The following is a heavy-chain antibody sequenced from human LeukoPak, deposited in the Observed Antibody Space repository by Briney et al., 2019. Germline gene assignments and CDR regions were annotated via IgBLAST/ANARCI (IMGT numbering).Heavy chain of an antibody. J-gene: IGHJ3*02. D-gene: IGHD5-18*01. CDR1: GYTFTSYD. CDR2: MNPNSGNT. Sequence: ASVKVSCKASGYTFTSYDINWVRQATGQGLEWMGWMNPNSGNTGYAQKFQGRVTMTRNTSISTAYMELSSLRSEDTAVYYCARAAGLWSIYDAFDIWSQGTMVTVSS. CDR3: ARAAGLWSIYDAFDI. V-gene: IGHV1-8*01.